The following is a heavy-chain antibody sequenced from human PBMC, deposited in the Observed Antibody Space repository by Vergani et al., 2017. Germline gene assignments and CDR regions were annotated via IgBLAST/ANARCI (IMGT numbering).Heavy chain of an antibody. V-gene: IGHV1-3*01. CDR2: INAGNGNT. D-gene: IGHD5-18*01. CDR3: ARVFLSYGYFIGFDY. CDR1: GYTFTSYA. J-gene: IGHJ4*02. Sequence: QVQLVQSGAEVKKPGASVKVSCKASGYTFTSYAMHWVRQAPGQRLEWMGWINAGNGNTKYSQKFQGRVTSTRDTSASTAYMELSSLRSEDTAVYYCARVFLSYGYFIGFDYWGQGTLVTVSS.